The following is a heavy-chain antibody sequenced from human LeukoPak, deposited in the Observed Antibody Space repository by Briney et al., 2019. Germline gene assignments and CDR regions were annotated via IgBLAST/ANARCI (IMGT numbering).Heavy chain of an antibody. CDR2: IYYSGST. D-gene: IGHD4-23*01. J-gene: IGHJ3*02. CDR1: GGSISSSSYY. Sequence: SETLPLTCTVSGGSISSSSYYWGWIRQPPGKGLEWIGRIYYSGSTYYNPSLKSRVTISVDTSKNQFSLKLSSVTAADTAVYYCTNSVSVTPGEVNEDALDIWGQGTMVTVSS. CDR3: TNSVSVTPGEVNEDALDI. V-gene: IGHV4-39*03.